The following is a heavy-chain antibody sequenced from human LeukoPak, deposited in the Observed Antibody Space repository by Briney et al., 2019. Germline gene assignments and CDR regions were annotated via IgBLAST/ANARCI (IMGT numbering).Heavy chain of an antibody. Sequence: AXYGGSFSGYYWSWIRQPPGKGLEWIGEINHSGSTNYNPSLKSRVTISVDTSKNQFSLKLSSVTAADTAVYYCARLVFSSIWGQGTLVTVSS. CDR2: INHSGST. CDR3: ARLVFSSI. V-gene: IGHV4-34*01. J-gene: IGHJ4*02. D-gene: IGHD6-19*01. CDR1: GGSFSGYY.